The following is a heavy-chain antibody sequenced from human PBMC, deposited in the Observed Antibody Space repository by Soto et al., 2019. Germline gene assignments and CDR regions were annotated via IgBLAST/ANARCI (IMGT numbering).Heavy chain of an antibody. Sequence: QVQLGQSGAEVKKPGAAVKVSCKASGDTFTRYYMHWVRQAPGQGLEWMGMISPGGDRSTYAQKFQGRVTMTRDTSTSTVYMELSSLKSEDTAVYYCARGAYCGGDCYDYWGQGTLVTVSS. D-gene: IGHD2-21*01. J-gene: IGHJ4*02. CDR2: ISPGGDRS. V-gene: IGHV1-46*03. CDR3: ARGAYCGGDCYDY. CDR1: GDTFTRYY.